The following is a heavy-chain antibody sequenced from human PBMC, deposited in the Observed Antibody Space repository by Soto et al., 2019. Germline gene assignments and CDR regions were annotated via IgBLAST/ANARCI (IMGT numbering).Heavy chain of an antibody. J-gene: IGHJ4*02. CDR2: ISSSGSTI. CDR1: GFTFSSYE. V-gene: IGHV3-48*03. D-gene: IGHD5-18*01. Sequence: EVQLVESGGGLVQPGGSLRLSCAASGFTFSSYEMNWVRQAPGKGLEWVSYISSSGSTIYYADSVKGRFTISRDNAKNSLYLQMNSLRAEDTAVYYCARGSGLQLWPPERGDWGQGTLVTVSS. CDR3: ARGSGLQLWPPERGD.